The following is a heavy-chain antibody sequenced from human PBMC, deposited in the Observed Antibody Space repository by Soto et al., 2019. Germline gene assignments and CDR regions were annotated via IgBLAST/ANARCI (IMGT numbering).Heavy chain of an antibody. CDR3: AGPLHQLDRHELLYYYYYGMDV. Sequence: ASVKVSCKASGYTFTSYAMHWVRQAPGQRLEWMGWINAGNGNTKYSQKFQGRVTITRDTSASTAYMELSSLRSEDTAVYYCAGPLHQLDRHELLYYYYYGMDVWGQGTTVTVSS. J-gene: IGHJ6*02. CDR1: GYTFTSYA. V-gene: IGHV1-3*01. CDR2: INAGNGNT. D-gene: IGHD1-1*01.